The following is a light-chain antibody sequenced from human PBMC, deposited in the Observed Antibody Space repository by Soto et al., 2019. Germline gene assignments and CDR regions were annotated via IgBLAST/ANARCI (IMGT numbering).Light chain of an antibody. J-gene: IGLJ1*01. CDR1: SSDVGGYNY. CDR2: DVS. V-gene: IGLV2-14*03. CDR3: GSYTTSSTLV. Sequence: QSALTQPASVSGSPGQSITISCTGTSSDVGGYNYVSWYQQHPVKAPKLLIYDVSDRPSGVSIRFSGSKSGNTASLTISGLQAEDEADYYCGSYTTSSTLVFGTGTKVTAL.